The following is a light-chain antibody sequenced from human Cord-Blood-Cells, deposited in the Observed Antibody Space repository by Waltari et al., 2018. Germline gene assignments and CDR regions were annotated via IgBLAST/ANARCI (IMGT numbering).Light chain of an antibody. J-gene: IGLJ3*02. CDR2: GNS. V-gene: IGLV1-40*01. CDR3: QSYDSSLSGSV. Sequence: QSVLTQPPSVSVAPGQRVTISCTGSSSNIGAGYDVPWYQHPPGTAHNPLIYGNSTRPSGVPDRFSGSKSGTSASLAITGLQAEDEADYYCQSYDSSLSGSVFGGGTKLTVL. CDR1: SSNIGAGYD.